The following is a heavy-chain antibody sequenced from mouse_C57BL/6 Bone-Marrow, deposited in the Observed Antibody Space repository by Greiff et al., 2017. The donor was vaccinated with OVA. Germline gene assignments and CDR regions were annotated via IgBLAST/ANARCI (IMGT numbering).Heavy chain of an antibody. Sequence: VTLKVSGPGILQPSQTLSLTCSFSGFSLSTFGMGVGWLRQPSGKGLEWLAHICWDDDKYYNPVLKSRLTISNDTSKITVFHHITHVYTEATATYCCARIRGDWFAYWGRGTLVTVTA. CDR2: ICWDDDK. CDR1: GFSLSTFGMG. CDR3: ARIRGDWFAY. V-gene: IGHV8-8*01. J-gene: IGHJ3*01.